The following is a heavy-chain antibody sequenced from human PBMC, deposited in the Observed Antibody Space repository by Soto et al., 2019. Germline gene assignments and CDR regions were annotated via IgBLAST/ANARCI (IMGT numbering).Heavy chain of an antibody. CDR3: AKAISPDSSGWYYYYYGMDV. CDR2: ISGSGGST. V-gene: IGHV3-23*01. D-gene: IGHD6-19*01. CDR1: GFTFSSYA. Sequence: GGSLRLSCAASGFTFSSYAMSWVRQAPGKGLEWVSAISGSGGSTYYADSVKGRFTISRDNSKNTLYLQMNSLRAEETAVYYCAKAISPDSSGWYYYYYGMDVWGQGTTVTVSS. J-gene: IGHJ6*02.